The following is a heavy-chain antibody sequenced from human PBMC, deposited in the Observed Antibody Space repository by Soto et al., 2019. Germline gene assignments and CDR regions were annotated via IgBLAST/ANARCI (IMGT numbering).Heavy chain of an antibody. J-gene: IGHJ4*02. CDR1: GGTLSSHA. Sequence: VQLLQSGAEVKKPGSSVKVSCKASGGTLSSHAISWVRQAPGQGPEWMGGIIPMFGAPKYAQKFQGRVTITADNSPSTTSMELSSLRSEDTAVYYCARGVRDFDWLLEYWAQGTLVTVSS. D-gene: IGHD3-9*01. CDR3: ARGVRDFDWLLEY. CDR2: IIPMFGAP. V-gene: IGHV1-69*06.